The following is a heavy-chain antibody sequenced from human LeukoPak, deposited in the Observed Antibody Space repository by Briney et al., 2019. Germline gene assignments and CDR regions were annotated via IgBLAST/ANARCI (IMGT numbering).Heavy chain of an antibody. Sequence: PGGSLRLSCAASGFTFSDYYMSWIRQAPGKGLEWVSYISSSGSTIYYADSVKGRFTISRDNAKNSLYLQMNSLRAEDTAVYYCARDVLRYFDWFIYYYYGMDVWGQGTTVTVSS. J-gene: IGHJ6*02. CDR1: GFTFSDYY. D-gene: IGHD3-9*01. V-gene: IGHV3-11*01. CDR3: ARDVLRYFDWFIYYYYGMDV. CDR2: ISSSGSTI.